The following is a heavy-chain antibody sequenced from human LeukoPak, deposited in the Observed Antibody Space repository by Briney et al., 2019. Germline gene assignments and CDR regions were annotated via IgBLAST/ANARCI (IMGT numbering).Heavy chain of an antibody. V-gene: IGHV1-18*01. D-gene: IGHD1-7*01. CDR3: ASGITGTTSLNYYYYMDV. Sequence: ASVKVSFKASGYTFTSYGISWVRQAPGQGLEGMGWISAYNGNTNYAQKLQGRVTMTTDTSTSTAYMELRSLRSDDTAVYYCASGITGTTSLNYYYYMDVWGKGTTVTVSS. CDR2: ISAYNGNT. J-gene: IGHJ6*03. CDR1: GYTFTSYG.